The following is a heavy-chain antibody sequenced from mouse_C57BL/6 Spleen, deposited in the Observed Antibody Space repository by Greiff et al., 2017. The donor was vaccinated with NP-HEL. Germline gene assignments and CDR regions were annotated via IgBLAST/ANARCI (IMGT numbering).Heavy chain of an antibody. CDR3: ARSYYYGPYYFDY. J-gene: IGHJ2*01. V-gene: IGHV1-54*01. CDR1: GYAFTNYL. D-gene: IGHD1-1*01. CDR2: INPGSGGT. Sequence: QVHVKQSGAELVRPGTSVKVSCKASGYAFTNYLIEWVKQRPGQGLEWIGVINPGSGGTNYNEKFKGKATLTADKSSSTAYMQLSSLTSEDSAVYFCARSYYYGPYYFDYWGQGTTLTVSS.